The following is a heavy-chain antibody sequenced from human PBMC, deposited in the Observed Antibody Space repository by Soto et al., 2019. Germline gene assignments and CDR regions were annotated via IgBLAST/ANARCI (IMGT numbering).Heavy chain of an antibody. V-gene: IGHV4-39*01. J-gene: IGHJ2*01. D-gene: IGHD6-19*01. CDR3: ARHGQWLVQRYFDL. Sequence: QLQLQESGPGLVKPSETLSLTCTVSGGSISSSSYYWGWIRQPPGKGLEWIGSIYYSGSTYYNPSLKSRVTISVDTSKNQFSLKLSSVTAADTAVYYCARHGQWLVQRYFDLWGRGTLVTVSS. CDR2: IYYSGST. CDR1: GGSISSSSYY.